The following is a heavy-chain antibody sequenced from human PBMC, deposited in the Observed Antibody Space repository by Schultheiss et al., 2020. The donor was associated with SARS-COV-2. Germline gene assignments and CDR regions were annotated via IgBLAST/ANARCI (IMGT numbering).Heavy chain of an antibody. CDR3: ANTRL. CDR1: GFTFRNYW. D-gene: IGHD3-9*01. CDR2: INQDGSEK. V-gene: IGHV3-7*01. Sequence: GGSLRLSCEASGFTFRNYWMYWVRQAPGKGLEWVANINQDGSEKYFADSVKGRFTISRDNAERSLHLQMNSLRVEDTAVYYCANTRLGGQGTLVTVSS. J-gene: IGHJ4*02.